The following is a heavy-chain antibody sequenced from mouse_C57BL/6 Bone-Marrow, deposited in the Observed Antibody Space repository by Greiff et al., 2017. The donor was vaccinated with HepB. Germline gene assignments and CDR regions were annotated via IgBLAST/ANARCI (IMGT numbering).Heavy chain of an antibody. J-gene: IGHJ4*01. CDR2: IYPRSGNT. CDR3: ARALTGTGAMDY. Sequence: VQLQESGAELARPGASVKLSCKASGYTFTSYGISWVKQRTGQGLEWIVEIYPRSGNTYYNEKFKGKATLTADKSSSTAYMELRSLTSEDSAVYFCARALTGTGAMDYWGQGTSVTVSS. CDR1: GYTFTSYG. V-gene: IGHV1-81*01. D-gene: IGHD4-1*01.